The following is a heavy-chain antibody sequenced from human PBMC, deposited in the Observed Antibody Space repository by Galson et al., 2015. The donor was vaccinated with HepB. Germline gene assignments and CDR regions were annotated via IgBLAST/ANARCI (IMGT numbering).Heavy chain of an antibody. J-gene: IGHJ4*02. Sequence: SLRLSCAASGFTFSSYSMNWVRQAPGKGLEWVSSISSSSSYIYYADSVKGRFTISRDNAKNSLYLQMNSLRAEDTAVYYCARVRYDSSGPNQLFDYWGQGTLVTVSS. D-gene: IGHD3-22*01. CDR1: GFTFSSYS. V-gene: IGHV3-21*01. CDR3: ARVRYDSSGPNQLFDY. CDR2: ISSSSSYI.